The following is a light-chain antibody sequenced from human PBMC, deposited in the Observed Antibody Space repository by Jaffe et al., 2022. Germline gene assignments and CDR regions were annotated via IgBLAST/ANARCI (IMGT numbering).Light chain of an antibody. CDR1: QSLYSN. V-gene: IGKV3-15*01. J-gene: IGKJ1*01. CDR2: GAS. Sequence: EIVMTQSPATLSVSPGERATLSCRTSQSLYSNLAWYQQKPGQAPRLLIYGASTRATGIPARFSGSGSGTEFTLTISSLQSEDFAVYYCQQYYNWPRTFGQGTKVEI. CDR3: QQYYNWPRT.